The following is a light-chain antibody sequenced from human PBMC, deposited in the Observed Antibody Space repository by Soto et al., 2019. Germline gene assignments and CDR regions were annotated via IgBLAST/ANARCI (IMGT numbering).Light chain of an antibody. V-gene: IGLV2-18*02. J-gene: IGLJ3*02. CDR1: SSDVGTYNR. CDR2: EVS. CDR3: ISYRSGNTLV. Sequence: QLVLTQPPSVSGSPGQSVTISCSGTSSDVGTYNRVSWYQQPPGTAPKLIIYEVSYRPSGVPDRFSGSKSGNAASLTISGLQAEDEADYYCISYRSGNTLVFGGGTKVTVL.